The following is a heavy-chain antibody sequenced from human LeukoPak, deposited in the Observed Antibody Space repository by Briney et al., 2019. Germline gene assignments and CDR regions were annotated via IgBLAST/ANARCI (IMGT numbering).Heavy chain of an antibody. D-gene: IGHD6-19*01. CDR3: ARDAVPQQWLVRYFDY. Sequence: ASVKVSCKASGYTFTSYGISWVRQAPGQGLEWMGWISAYNGNTNYAQKLQGRVTMTTDTSTSTAYMELRSLRSDDTAVYYCARDAVPQQWLVRYFDYWGQGPLVTVSS. V-gene: IGHV1-18*01. J-gene: IGHJ4*02. CDR2: ISAYNGNT. CDR1: GYTFTSYG.